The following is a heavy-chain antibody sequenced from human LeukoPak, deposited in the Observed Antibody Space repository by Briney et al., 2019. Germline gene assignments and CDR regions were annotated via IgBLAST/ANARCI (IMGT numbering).Heavy chain of an antibody. D-gene: IGHD1-1*01. CDR2: IFGSEVKT. V-gene: IGHV3-23*01. Sequence: PGGPLTLSCAASGFTFNGLSMAWPGQPQGRGLVGGSFIFGSEVKTYHADSLEGRFTISRENSKSTLYLQMNSLRADDTAVYYCARVGDWSYYFGMDAWGQGTTVSVSS. CDR3: ARVGDWSYYFGMDA. CDR1: GFTFNGLS. J-gene: IGHJ6*02.